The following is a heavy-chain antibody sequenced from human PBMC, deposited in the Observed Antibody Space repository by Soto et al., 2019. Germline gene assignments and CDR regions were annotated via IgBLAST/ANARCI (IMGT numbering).Heavy chain of an antibody. CDR3: ARRGDIAAAGSYYYGMDV. Sequence: RSLTCTVSGGSISSSSYYWGWIRQPPGKGLEWIGSIYYSGSTYYNPSLKSRVTISVDTSKNQFSLKLSSVTAADTAVYYFARRGDIAAAGSYYYGMDVWGQGTTVTVSS. D-gene: IGHD6-13*01. V-gene: IGHV4-39*01. J-gene: IGHJ6*02. CDR2: IYYSGST. CDR1: GGSISSSSYY.